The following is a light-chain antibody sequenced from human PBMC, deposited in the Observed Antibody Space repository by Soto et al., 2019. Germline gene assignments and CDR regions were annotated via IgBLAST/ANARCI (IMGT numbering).Light chain of an antibody. Sequence: EIVLTQSPATLSLSPGERATLSCRASQSVSSYLAWYQQKPGQAPRLLIYDASNRATGIPARFSGSGSGTDFTLTISSLEPEDFAVYYFQQRSNWRGTFGQGTKVEIK. J-gene: IGKJ1*01. CDR1: QSVSSY. CDR3: QQRSNWRGT. CDR2: DAS. V-gene: IGKV3-11*01.